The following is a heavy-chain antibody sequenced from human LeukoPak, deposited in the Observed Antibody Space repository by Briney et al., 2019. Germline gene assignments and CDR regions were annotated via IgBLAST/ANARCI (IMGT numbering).Heavy chain of an antibody. Sequence: SETLSLTCTVSGGSISSYYWSWIRQPPGKGLEWIGYIYYSGSTNYNPSLKSRVTISVDTSKNQFSLKLGSVTAADTAVYYCARQGSYYYYYGMDVWGQGTTVTVSS. J-gene: IGHJ6*02. V-gene: IGHV4-59*08. CDR2: IYYSGST. D-gene: IGHD2-15*01. CDR1: GGSISSYY. CDR3: ARQGSYYYYYGMDV.